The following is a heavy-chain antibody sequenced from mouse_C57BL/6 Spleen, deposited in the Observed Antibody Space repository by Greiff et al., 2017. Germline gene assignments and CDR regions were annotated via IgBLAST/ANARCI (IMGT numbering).Heavy chain of an antibody. CDR3: ARPHYYGSYYAMDY. CDR1: GYTFTSYW. CDR2: IDPSDSYT. D-gene: IGHD1-1*01. J-gene: IGHJ4*01. V-gene: IGHV1-69*01. Sequence: QVQLQQPGAELVMPGASVKLSCKASGYTFTSYWMHWVKQRPGQGLEWIGEIDPSDSYTNYNQKFKGKSTLTVDKSSSTAYMQLSSLTSEDSAVYYCARPHYYGSYYAMDYWGQGTSVTVSS.